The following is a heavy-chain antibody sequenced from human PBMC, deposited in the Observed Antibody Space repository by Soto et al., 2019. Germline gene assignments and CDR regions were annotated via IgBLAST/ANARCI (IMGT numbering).Heavy chain of an antibody. CDR1: GVSISGYY. CDR2: MYYSGST. D-gene: IGHD2-2*01. V-gene: IGHV4-59*01. CDR3: ARVLRVVPTRSYDWFDP. J-gene: IGHJ5*02. Sequence: PSETLSLTCTDSGVSISGYYWGWIRQPPGKGLEWIGYMYYSGSTNYNPSLKSRVTISVDTSKNQFSLTLSSVTAADTAVYYCARVLRVVPTRSYDWFDPWGQGTLVTVSS.